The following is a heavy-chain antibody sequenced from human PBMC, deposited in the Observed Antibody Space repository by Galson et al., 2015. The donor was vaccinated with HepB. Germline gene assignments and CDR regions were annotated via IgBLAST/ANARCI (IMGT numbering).Heavy chain of an antibody. D-gene: IGHD4-17*01. J-gene: IGHJ4*02. V-gene: IGHV3-21*01. CDR2: ISSSSSYI. CDR3: ARDRTVTDPTLGY. Sequence: SLRLSCAASGFTFSSYSMNWVRQAPGKGLEWVSSISSSSSYIYYADSVKGRFTISRDNAKNSLYLQMNSLRAEDTAVYYCARDRTVTDPTLGYWGQGTVVTVSS. CDR1: GFTFSSYS.